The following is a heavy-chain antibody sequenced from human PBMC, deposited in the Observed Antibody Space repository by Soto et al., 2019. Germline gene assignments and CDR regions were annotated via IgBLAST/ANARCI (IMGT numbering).Heavy chain of an antibody. D-gene: IGHD2-21*02. CDR3: ARSGVTGIVIPSHWFDP. CDR2: ISSSGST. Sequence: SETLSLTCTVSCDSIGGVGYWSWIRQFPGRGLEWIGCISSSGSTYYNPALNNRISLSLDTSQTQFSLKLLSVTAADTAIYYCARSGVTGIVIPSHWFDPWGQGTLVTVSS. CDR1: CDSIGGVGY. V-gene: IGHV4-31*03. J-gene: IGHJ5*02.